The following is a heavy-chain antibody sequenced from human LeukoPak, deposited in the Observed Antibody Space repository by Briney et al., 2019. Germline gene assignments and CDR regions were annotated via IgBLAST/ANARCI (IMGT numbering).Heavy chain of an antibody. CDR2: IIPVFGTS. Sequence: SVKVSCKASGGTFSSYAISWVRQAPGQGLEWMGGIIPVFGTSNYAQKFQGRVTITADESTRTAYMELSSLRSEDTAVYYCAADSGSGSWEPFGYYYYYYYMDVWGKGTTVTVSS. D-gene: IGHD3-10*01. CDR3: AADSGSGSWEPFGYYYYYYYMDV. V-gene: IGHV1-69*13. CDR1: GGTFSSYA. J-gene: IGHJ6*03.